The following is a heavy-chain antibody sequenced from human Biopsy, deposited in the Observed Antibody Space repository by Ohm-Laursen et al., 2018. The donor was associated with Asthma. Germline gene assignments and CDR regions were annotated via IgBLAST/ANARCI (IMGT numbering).Heavy chain of an antibody. D-gene: IGHD1-14*01. J-gene: IGHJ4*02. V-gene: IGHV3-30*03. CDR2: ISYEGSNK. Sequence: SLRLLCTASGFSFSNYGMHWVRQAPGKGLDWVAVISYEGSNKHYAESVKGRITISRDNSKNTLYLQMNSLRAEDTAVYYCARDGPELPTELDYWGPGTLVTVSS. CDR1: GFSFSNYG. CDR3: ARDGPELPTELDY.